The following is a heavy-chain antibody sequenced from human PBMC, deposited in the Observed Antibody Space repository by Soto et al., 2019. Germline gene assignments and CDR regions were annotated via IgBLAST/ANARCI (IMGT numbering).Heavy chain of an antibody. Sequence: AAVKGSFKASGYTFTSYGISWVRQAPGQGLEWMGWISAYNGNTNYAQNLQGRVTMTTDTSTRTAYMELRRLRSDDAAVYYWSSNLYSCSWNGIDVWG. CDR1: GYTFTSYG. CDR3: SSNLYSCSWNGIDV. D-gene: IGHD6-13*01. CDR2: ISAYNGNT. J-gene: IGHJ6*02. V-gene: IGHV1-18*04.